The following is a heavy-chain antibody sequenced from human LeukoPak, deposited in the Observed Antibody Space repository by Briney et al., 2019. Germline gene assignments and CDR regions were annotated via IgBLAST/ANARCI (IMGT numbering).Heavy chain of an antibody. Sequence: GGSLRLSCAASGFTFSTYAMSWVRQAPGKGLEWVSAISGRGTNTYYADSVKGRFTISRDNSKNTLYLQMNSLRAEDTAVYFCAKVPNSGNYYYFDYWGQGTPVTVSS. V-gene: IGHV3-23*01. CDR1: GFTFSTYA. CDR2: ISGRGTNT. CDR3: AKVPNSGNYYYFDY. J-gene: IGHJ4*02. D-gene: IGHD1-26*01.